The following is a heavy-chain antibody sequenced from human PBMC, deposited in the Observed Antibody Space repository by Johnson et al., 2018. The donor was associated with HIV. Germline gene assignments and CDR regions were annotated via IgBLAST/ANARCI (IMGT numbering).Heavy chain of an antibody. J-gene: IGHJ3*02. Sequence: VQLVESGGGVVRPGGSLRLSCAASGFTFSNAWMSWVRQAPGKGLEWVSYISSSGSTIYYADSVKGRFTISRDNAKNSLYLQMNSLRAEDTAVYYCSREDSAFDIWDQGTMVTVSS. CDR3: SREDSAFDI. V-gene: IGHV3-48*04. CDR1: GFTFSNAW. CDR2: ISSSGSTI.